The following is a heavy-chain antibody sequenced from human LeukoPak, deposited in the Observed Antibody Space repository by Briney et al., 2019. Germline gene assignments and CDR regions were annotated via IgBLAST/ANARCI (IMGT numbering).Heavy chain of an antibody. CDR2: TYYKSKWYN. Sequence: SQTLSLTCAISGDSVSSNSATWNWIRQSPSRGLEWLGRTYYKSKWYNDYAVSVKSRITINSDTSKNQFFLQLNSVTPEDTAVYYCARVSSPWSPRDAFDIWGQGTMVTVSS. D-gene: IGHD1-26*01. CDR1: GDSVSSNSAT. CDR3: ARVSSPWSPRDAFDI. J-gene: IGHJ3*02. V-gene: IGHV6-1*01.